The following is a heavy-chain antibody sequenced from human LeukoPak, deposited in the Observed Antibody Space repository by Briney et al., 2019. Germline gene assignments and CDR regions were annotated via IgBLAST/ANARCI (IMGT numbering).Heavy chain of an antibody. CDR1: GFTFSSYA. V-gene: IGHV3-23*01. J-gene: IGHJ4*02. CDR3: AKVRLADFWSGYLDY. CDR2: ISGSGGST. Sequence: GGSLRLSCAASGFTFSSYAMSWVRQAPGKGLEWVSAISGSGGSTYYADSVKGRFTISRDNSKNTLYLQMNSLRAEDTAVYYCAKVRLADFWSGYLDYWGQETLVTVSS. D-gene: IGHD3-3*01.